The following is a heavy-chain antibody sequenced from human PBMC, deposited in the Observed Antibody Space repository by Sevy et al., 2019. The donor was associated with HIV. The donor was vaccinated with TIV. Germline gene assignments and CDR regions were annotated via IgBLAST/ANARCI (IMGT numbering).Heavy chain of an antibody. V-gene: IGHV4-34*01. Sequence: SETLSLTCAVYGGSFSGYYWSWIRQPPGKGLEWIGEINHSGSTNYNPSLKSRVTISVDTSKNQFSLKLSSVTAADTAVYYCAPASAGDDYGDYYGMDVWGQGTTVTVSS. J-gene: IGHJ6*02. CDR1: GGSFSGYY. CDR2: INHSGST. D-gene: IGHD4-17*01. CDR3: APASAGDDYGDYYGMDV.